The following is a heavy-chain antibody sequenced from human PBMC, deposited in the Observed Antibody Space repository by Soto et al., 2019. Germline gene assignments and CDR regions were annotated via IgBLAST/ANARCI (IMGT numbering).Heavy chain of an antibody. Sequence: PGGSLRLSCVASGVTFSSFAMSWVRQAPGKGLEWVSTISGSGGSTYYADSVKGRLTISRDNSKNTLSLHINSLGAEDTAVYYCAKAETYDFWSGLHFDYWGQGTLVTVS. CDR2: ISGSGGST. J-gene: IGHJ4*02. V-gene: IGHV3-23*01. CDR3: AKAETYDFWSGLHFDY. D-gene: IGHD3-3*01. CDR1: GVTFSSFA.